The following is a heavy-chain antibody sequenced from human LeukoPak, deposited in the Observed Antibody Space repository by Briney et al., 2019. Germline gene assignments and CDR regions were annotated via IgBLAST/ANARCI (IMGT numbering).Heavy chain of an antibody. CDR2: INHSGST. CDR3: ARGRRGAAALDY. J-gene: IGHJ4*02. D-gene: IGHD6-13*01. Sequence: ETLSLTCAVYGGSFSGYYWSWIRQPPGRGLEWIGEINHSGSTNYNPSLKSRVTISVDTSKNQFSLKLSSVTAADTAVYYCARGRRGAAALDYWGQGTLVTVSS. CDR1: GGSFSGYY. V-gene: IGHV4-34*01.